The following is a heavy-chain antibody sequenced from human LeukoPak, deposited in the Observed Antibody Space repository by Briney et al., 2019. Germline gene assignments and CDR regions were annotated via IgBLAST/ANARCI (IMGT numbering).Heavy chain of an antibody. V-gene: IGHV4-4*09. CDR3: ARRGSGYYYHYMDV. D-gene: IGHD3-10*01. CDR2: IYTSGST. J-gene: IGHJ6*03. CDR1: GGSISSYY. Sequence: SETLSLTCTVSGGSISSYYWSWIRQPPGKGLEWIGYIYTSGSTNYNPSLKSRVTISVDTSKNQFSLKLSSVTAADTAVYYCARRGSGYYYHYMDVWGKGTTVTVSS.